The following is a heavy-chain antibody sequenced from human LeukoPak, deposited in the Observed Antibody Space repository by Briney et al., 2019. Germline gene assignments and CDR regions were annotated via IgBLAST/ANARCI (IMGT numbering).Heavy chain of an antibody. V-gene: IGHV5-51*01. CDR1: GYSFTSYW. CDR2: IYPGDSDT. J-gene: IGHJ6*03. CDR3: ARRTVTPHYYYYMDV. Sequence: GESLKISCKGSGYSFTSYWIGWVRQMPGKGLEWMGIIYPGDSDTRYSPSFQGQVTISADKSISTAYLQWSSLKASDTAMYYCARRTVTPHYYYYMDVWGKGTTVTVSS. D-gene: IGHD4-11*01.